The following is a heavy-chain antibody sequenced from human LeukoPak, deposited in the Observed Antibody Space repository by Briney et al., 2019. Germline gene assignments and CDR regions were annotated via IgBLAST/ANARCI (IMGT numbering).Heavy chain of an antibody. J-gene: IGHJ4*02. Sequence: SQTLSLTCTVSGGSISSGGYYWSWIRQHPGKGLEWIGYIYYSGSTYYNPSLKSRVTISVDTSKNQFSLKLSSVTAADTAVYYCARCYDSSGPIDYWGQGTLVTVSS. D-gene: IGHD3-22*01. V-gene: IGHV4-31*03. CDR2: IYYSGST. CDR3: ARCYDSSGPIDY. CDR1: GGSISSGGYY.